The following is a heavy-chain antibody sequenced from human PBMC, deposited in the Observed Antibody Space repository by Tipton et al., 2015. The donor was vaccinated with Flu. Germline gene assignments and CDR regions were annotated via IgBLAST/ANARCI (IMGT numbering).Heavy chain of an antibody. J-gene: IGHJ6*03. CDR2: VYYTGST. V-gene: IGHV4-39*07. CDR3: ARISASNIGNYMDV. D-gene: IGHD4-11*01. Sequence: TLSLTCTVSGGSISDTSSYWGWIRQPPGKGLEWIASVYYTGSTYYNPSLKSQGTIVINTSKNQFSLKLSSVTAADTTVYYCARISASNIGNYMDVWGKGTTVPVAS. CDR1: GGSISDTSSY.